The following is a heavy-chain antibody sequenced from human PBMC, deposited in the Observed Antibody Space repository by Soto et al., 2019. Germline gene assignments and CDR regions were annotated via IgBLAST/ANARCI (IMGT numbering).Heavy chain of an antibody. CDR2: ISWNSGSI. CDR3: AKAYFLEYSSSSSFSGDAFDI. CDR1: GFTFDDYA. J-gene: IGHJ3*02. Sequence: PGGSLRLSCAASGFTFDDYAMHWVRQAPGKGLEWVSGISWNSGSIGYADSVKGRFTISRDNAKNSLYLQMNSLRAEDTALYYCAKAYFLEYSSSSSFSGDAFDIWGQGTMVTVSS. V-gene: IGHV3-9*01. D-gene: IGHD6-6*01.